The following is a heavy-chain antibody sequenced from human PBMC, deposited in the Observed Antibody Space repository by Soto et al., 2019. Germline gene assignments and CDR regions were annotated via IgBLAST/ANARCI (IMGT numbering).Heavy chain of an antibody. V-gene: IGHV3-53*01. J-gene: IGHJ4*02. CDR3: ARGGGEGTVIPPFDC. CDR1: GFSVSNNY. CDR2: IYSGGPK. Sequence: VQLVESGGGLVQPGGSLRLSCAVSGFSVSNNYMSWVRQAPGKGLEWVSIIYSGGPKFYADSVEGRFTMSRDTSENTVYLQMNSLRLEDTAVYYCARGGGEGTVIPPFDCWGQGTLVTVSS. D-gene: IGHD4-17*01.